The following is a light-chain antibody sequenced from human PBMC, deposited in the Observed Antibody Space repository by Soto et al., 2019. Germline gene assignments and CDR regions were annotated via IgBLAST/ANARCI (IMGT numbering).Light chain of an antibody. CDR2: DAI. CDR1: QSISYY. V-gene: IGKV3-11*01. Sequence: EIVLTQSPATVSLSPGERATLSCRASQSISYYLAWYQQKPGQAPRLLIYDAINRATGIPGRFRGSGSGTDFTLTISSLEPEDFAVYYCQQYNNWPPTTFGQGTRLEIK. CDR3: QQYNNWPPTT. J-gene: IGKJ5*01.